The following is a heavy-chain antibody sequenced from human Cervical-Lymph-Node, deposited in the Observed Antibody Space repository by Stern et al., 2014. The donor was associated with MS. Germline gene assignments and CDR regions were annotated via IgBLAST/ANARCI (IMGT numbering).Heavy chain of an antibody. D-gene: IGHD6-13*01. CDR2: IFRVFRTP. CDR3: ALSSETSDRWYSLGYDL. J-gene: IGHJ5*02. CDR1: GGTFSKFP. Sequence: VQLVESGAEVMKPGSSVKVSCKVSGGTFSKFPSSWVRQAPGQGLEWMGGIFRVFRTPTYAQEFRGRVTITADVSTSTVYMELSSLRSDDTAVYYCALSSETSDRWYSLGYDLWGQGTLVTVSS. V-gene: IGHV1-69*01.